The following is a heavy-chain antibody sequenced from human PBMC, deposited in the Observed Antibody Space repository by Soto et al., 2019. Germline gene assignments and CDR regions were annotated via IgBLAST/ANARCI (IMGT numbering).Heavy chain of an antibody. J-gene: IGHJ5*02. CDR1: GFTFSSHG. D-gene: IGHD2-8*02. CDR2: IQQDGGEE. V-gene: IGHV3-7*03. CDR3: ARVVEYGWFDP. Sequence: GGSLRLSCATSGFTFSSHGMSWVRQAPGKGLEWVANIQQDGGEEYYVDSVKGRFTISRDNAKNSLYLQLNSLRAEDTAVYYCARVVEYGWFDPWGQGTLVTVSS.